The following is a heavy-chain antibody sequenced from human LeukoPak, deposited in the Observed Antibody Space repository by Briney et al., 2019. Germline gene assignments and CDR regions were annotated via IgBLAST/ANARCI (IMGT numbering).Heavy chain of an antibody. CDR1: GYTFTSYD. V-gene: IGHV1-8*01. J-gene: IGHJ4*02. Sequence: GASVKISCKASGYTFTSYDINWVRQATGQGLEWAGWMNPNSGSTGYAQKFQGRVTMTRNTSISTAYMELSSLRSEDTAVYYCARGRGSYSNSDDYWGQGTLVTVSS. CDR2: MNPNSGST. CDR3: ARGRGSYSNSDDY. D-gene: IGHD4-11*01.